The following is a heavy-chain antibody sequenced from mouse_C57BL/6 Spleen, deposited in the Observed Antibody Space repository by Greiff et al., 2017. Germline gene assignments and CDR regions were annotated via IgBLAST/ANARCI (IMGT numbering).Heavy chain of an antibody. CDR3: AREGATIVTTFAY. CDR2: INPSSGYT. Sequence: VQLQQPGAELARPGASVKMSCKASGYTFTSYTMHWVKQRPGQGLEWIGYINPSSGYTKYNQKFKDKATLTADKSSSTAYMQLSSLTSEDSAVYYCAREGATIVTTFAYWGQGTLVTVSA. D-gene: IGHD2-5*01. J-gene: IGHJ3*01. CDR1: GYTFTSYT. V-gene: IGHV1-4*01.